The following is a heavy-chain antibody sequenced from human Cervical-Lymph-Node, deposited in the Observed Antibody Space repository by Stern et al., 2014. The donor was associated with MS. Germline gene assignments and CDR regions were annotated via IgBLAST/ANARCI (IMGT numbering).Heavy chain of an antibody. V-gene: IGHV3-33*01. Sequence: VQLVESGGGVVQPGRSLRLSCAASGFTFSSHGMHWVRQAPGTGLEWVAVILSDGSSKYYIDSVRGRFSISRDNYKNTLYLHMNSLRAEDTAVYYCARDRVGALDYWGQGTLVTVSS. CDR3: ARDRVGALDY. CDR2: ILSDGSSK. D-gene: IGHD4/OR15-4a*01. CDR1: GFTFSSHG. J-gene: IGHJ4*02.